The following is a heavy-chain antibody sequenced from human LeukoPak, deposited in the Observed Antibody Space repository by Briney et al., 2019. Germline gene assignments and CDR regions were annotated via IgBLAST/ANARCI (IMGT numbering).Heavy chain of an antibody. V-gene: IGHV4-39*01. CDR2: IYYSGST. D-gene: IGHD3-16*01. Sequence: KPSETLSLTCTVSGGSISSSSYYWGWIRQPPGKGLEWIGSIYYSGSTYYNPSLKSRVTISVDTSKNQFSLKLSSVTAADTAVYYCAPQGGVGCENGYWGQGTLVTVSP. CDR3: APQGGVGCENGY. J-gene: IGHJ4*02. CDR1: GGSISSSSYY.